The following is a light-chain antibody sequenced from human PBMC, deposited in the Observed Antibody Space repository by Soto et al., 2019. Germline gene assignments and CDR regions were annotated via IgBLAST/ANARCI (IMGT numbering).Light chain of an antibody. CDR2: DVS. Sequence: QSALTQPASVSGSPGQSITLFCTGTSSDVGGYNYVSWYQQHPGSAPKLMIYDVSSRPSGVSNRFSGSKSGNTASLTISGLQAEDEADYYCSSYTSSFKLAVFGSGTKVTVL. CDR1: SSDVGGYNY. V-gene: IGLV2-14*03. J-gene: IGLJ1*01. CDR3: SSYTSSFKLAV.